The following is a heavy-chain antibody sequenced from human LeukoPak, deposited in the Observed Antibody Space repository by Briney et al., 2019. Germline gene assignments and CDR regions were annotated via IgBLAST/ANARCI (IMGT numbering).Heavy chain of an antibody. Sequence: SETLSLTCAVYGGSFSGYYWSWIRQPPGKGLEWIGEINHSGSTYYNPSLKSRVTISVDTSKNQFSLKLSSVTAADTAVYYCALSIPNWNDMQDHRLDYWGQGTLVTVSS. CDR3: ALSIPNWNDMQDHRLDY. V-gene: IGHV4-34*01. CDR2: INHSGST. CDR1: GGSFSGYY. J-gene: IGHJ4*02. D-gene: IGHD1-1*01.